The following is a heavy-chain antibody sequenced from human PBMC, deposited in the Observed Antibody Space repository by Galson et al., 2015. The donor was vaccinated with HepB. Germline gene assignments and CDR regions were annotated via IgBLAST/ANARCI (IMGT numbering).Heavy chain of an antibody. D-gene: IGHD4-17*01. J-gene: IGHJ4*02. V-gene: IGHV3-23*01. Sequence: SLRLSCAASGFTFSNYAMSWVRQAPGKGLECVSAISGSGGSTNYADSVKGRFTISRDNSKNTLYLQINSLRAEDTAVYYCATFRRTVTPDFAYWGQGTLVTVSS. CDR2: ISGSGGST. CDR3: ATFRRTVTPDFAY. CDR1: GFTFSNYA.